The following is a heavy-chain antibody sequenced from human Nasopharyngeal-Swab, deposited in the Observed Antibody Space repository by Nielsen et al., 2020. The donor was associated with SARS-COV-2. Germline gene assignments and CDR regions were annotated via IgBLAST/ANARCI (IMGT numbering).Heavy chain of an antibody. J-gene: IGHJ3*02. V-gene: IGHV4-34*01. CDR1: GGSFSGYY. D-gene: IGHD2-2*01. CDR2: INHSGST. CDR3: AGEPARVVVPAAKAFEI. Sequence: SETLSLTCAVYGGSFSGYYWSWIRQPPGKGLEWSGEINHSGSTNYNPSLKSRVTISVDTSKNQFSMKLSSVTAADTAVYDCAGEPARVVVPAAKAFEIWGQGTMVTVSS.